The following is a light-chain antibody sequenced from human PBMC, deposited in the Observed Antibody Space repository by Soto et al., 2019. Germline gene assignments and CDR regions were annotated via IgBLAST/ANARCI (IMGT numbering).Light chain of an antibody. J-gene: IGKJ1*01. CDR2: HAF. CDR1: ESVRGK. Sequence: EIVMTQSPATLSVSPGERATLSCRASESVRGKVAWYQHKPGQAPRLLIYHAFTRATGIPDRFSGSGSGTEYTLTISSRQSEDDAVDYCYNQGNWPPRTFGQGTKVDIK. V-gene: IGKV3-15*01. CDR3: YNQGNWPPRT.